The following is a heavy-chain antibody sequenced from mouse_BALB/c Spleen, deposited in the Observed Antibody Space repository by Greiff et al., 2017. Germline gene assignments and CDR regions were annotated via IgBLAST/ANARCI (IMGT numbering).Heavy chain of an antibody. CDR3: ARAMTAEMDY. CDR1: GYSITSGYY. Sequence: DVKLVESGPGLVKPSQSLSLTCSVTGYSITSGYYWNWIRQFPGNKLEWMGYISYDGSNNYNPSLKNRISITRDTSKNQFFLKLNSVTTEDTATYYCARAMTAEMDYWGQGTSVTVSS. V-gene: IGHV3-6*02. J-gene: IGHJ4*01. D-gene: IGHD2-3*01. CDR2: ISYDGSN.